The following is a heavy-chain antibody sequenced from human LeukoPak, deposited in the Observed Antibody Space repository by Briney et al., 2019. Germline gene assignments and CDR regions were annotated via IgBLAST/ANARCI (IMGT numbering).Heavy chain of an antibody. V-gene: IGHV4-39*01. J-gene: IGHJ4*02. D-gene: IGHD3-10*01. CDR1: GGSINNSSYY. CDR3: ARPRNYGQYSYFDY. Sequence: PSETLSLTCTVSGGSINNSSYYWGWIRQPPGKGLEWIGSIYYSGTTYYNPSLKSRVTISVDTPKNQFSLKLSSVTAAETAVYYCARPRNYGQYSYFDYWGQGTLVTVSS. CDR2: IYYSGTT.